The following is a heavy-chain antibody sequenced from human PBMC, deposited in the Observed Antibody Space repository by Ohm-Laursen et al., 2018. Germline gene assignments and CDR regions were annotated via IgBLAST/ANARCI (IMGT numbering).Heavy chain of an antibody. Sequence: SETLSLTCNVSGGSINSYYWSWIRQHAVKGLEWIGRIYGGGGTNYNPSLESRVTMSVDTSKNQCSLKLRSGTAADTAVYYCASGGQWPKPYLNWFDPWGQGTLVTVSS. V-gene: IGHV4-4*07. CDR2: IYGGGGT. J-gene: IGHJ5*02. CDR3: ASGGQWPKPYLNWFDP. D-gene: IGHD6-19*01. CDR1: GGSINSYY.